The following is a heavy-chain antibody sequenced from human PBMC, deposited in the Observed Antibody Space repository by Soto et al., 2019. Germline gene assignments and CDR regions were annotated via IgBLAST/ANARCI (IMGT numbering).Heavy chain of an antibody. J-gene: IGHJ4*02. CDR1: GFTSSTYG. Sequence: VGSRRLACAASGFTSSTYGMHWVRQAPGKGLEWVAAMSYDGTKQYYVDSGKGRFTISRDNSRNTMFLQLKSLRDEDTAVYYCAKEYGSTWIDHWGQGT. D-gene: IGHD6-13*01. CDR3: AKEYGSTWIDH. CDR2: MSYDGTKQ. V-gene: IGHV3-30*18.